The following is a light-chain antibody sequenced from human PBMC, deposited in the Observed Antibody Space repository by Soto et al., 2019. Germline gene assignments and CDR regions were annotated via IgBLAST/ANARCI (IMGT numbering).Light chain of an antibody. J-gene: IGKJ1*01. CDR3: QQYHNWPPWT. CDR1: QSVSSS. V-gene: IGKV3-15*01. Sequence: EIVLTQSPGTLSLSPGERATLSCRASQSVSSSLAWYQQRPGQAPRLLIYGASTRATGIPARFSGSGSGTEFTLTISSLQSQDFAVYYCQQYHNWPPWTFGQGTKVDIK. CDR2: GAS.